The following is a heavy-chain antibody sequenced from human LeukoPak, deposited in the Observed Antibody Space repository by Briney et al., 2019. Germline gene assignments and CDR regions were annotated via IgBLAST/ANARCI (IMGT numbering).Heavy chain of an antibody. Sequence: SETLSLTCTVSGGSISSSSYYWGWIRQPPGKGLEWIGSIYYSGSTYYNPSLKSRVTISVDTSKNQFSLKLNPVTAADTAVYYCARGSGSFDYWGQGTLVTVSS. CDR1: GGSISSSSYY. CDR3: ARGSGSFDY. J-gene: IGHJ4*02. CDR2: IYYSGST. D-gene: IGHD3-10*01. V-gene: IGHV4-39*07.